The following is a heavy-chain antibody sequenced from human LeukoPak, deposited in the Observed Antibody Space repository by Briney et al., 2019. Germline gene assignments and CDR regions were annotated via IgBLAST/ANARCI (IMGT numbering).Heavy chain of an antibody. J-gene: IGHJ3*02. CDR2: INPNSGGT. D-gene: IGHD1-26*01. V-gene: IGHV1-2*02. CDR3: ARWPDGRAFDI. CDR1: GYTFTVYY. Sequence: ASVTVSFTASGYTFTVYYMHWVRQAPGQGREWMGWINPNSGGTNYAQKFQGRVTMTRDTSISTAYMELSRLRSDDTAVYYCARWPDGRAFDIWGQGTMVTVSS.